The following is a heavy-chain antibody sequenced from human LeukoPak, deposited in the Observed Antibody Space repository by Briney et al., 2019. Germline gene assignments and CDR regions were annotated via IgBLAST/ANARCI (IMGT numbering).Heavy chain of an antibody. J-gene: IGHJ6*02. V-gene: IGHV1-69*04. CDR3: AREAEDTAMVFLESYGMDV. D-gene: IGHD5-18*01. Sequence: GASVKVSCKASGGTFSSYAISWVRQAPGQGLEWMGRIIPILGIANYAQKFQGRVTITADKSTSTAYMELSSLRSEDTAVYYCAREAEDTAMVFLESYGMDVWGQGTTVTVSS. CDR1: GGTFSSYA. CDR2: IIPILGIA.